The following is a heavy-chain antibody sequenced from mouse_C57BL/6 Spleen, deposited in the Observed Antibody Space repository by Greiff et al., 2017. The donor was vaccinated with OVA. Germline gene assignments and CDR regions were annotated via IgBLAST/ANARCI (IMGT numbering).Heavy chain of an antibody. CDR2: INPNNGGT. CDR3: ARSYARSYGSSYNYAMDY. J-gene: IGHJ4*01. Sequence: EVQLQQSGPELVKPGASVKISCKASGYTFTDYYMNWVKQSHGKSLEWIGDINPNNGGTSYNQKFKGKATLTVDKSSSTAYMELRSLTSEDSAVYYCARSYARSYGSSYNYAMDYWGQGTSVTVSS. V-gene: IGHV1-26*01. D-gene: IGHD1-1*01. CDR1: GYTFTDYY.